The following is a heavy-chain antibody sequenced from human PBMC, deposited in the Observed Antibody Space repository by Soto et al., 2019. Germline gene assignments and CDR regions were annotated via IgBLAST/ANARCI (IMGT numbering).Heavy chain of an antibody. D-gene: IGHD3-22*01. Sequence: QVQLVESGGGVVQPGRSLRLSCAASGFTFSSYGMHWVRQAPGKGLEWVAVISYDGSNKYYADSVKGRFTISRDNSKNTLYLQMNSLRAEETAVYYCAKEGYDSSGYYPGNGMDVWGQGTTVTVSS. V-gene: IGHV3-30*18. CDR2: ISYDGSNK. J-gene: IGHJ6*02. CDR3: AKEGYDSSGYYPGNGMDV. CDR1: GFTFSSYG.